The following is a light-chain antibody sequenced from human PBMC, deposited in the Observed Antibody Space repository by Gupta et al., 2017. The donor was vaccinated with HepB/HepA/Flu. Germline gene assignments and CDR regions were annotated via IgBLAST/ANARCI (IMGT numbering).Light chain of an antibody. CDR2: EVS. Sequence: QSALTPPASVSGSPGHPITIPCTGTSSDVGGYNYVSWYQQHPGKAPKLMIYEVSNRPSGVSNRFSGSKSGKTASLTISGLQAEDEADYYCSSYKSRSTRWVFGTGTKVTVL. CDR3: SSYKSRSTRWV. V-gene: IGLV2-14*01. J-gene: IGLJ1*01. CDR1: SSDVGGYNY.